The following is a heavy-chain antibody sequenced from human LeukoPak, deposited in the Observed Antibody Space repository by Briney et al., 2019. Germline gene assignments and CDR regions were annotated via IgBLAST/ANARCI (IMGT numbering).Heavy chain of an antibody. Sequence: GGSLRLSCAASGFTFSSYSMNWVRQAPGKGLEWVSSISSSSSYIYYADSVKGRFTISRDNAKNSLYLQMNSLRAEDTAVYYCARQRKSPEVLRFDYWGQGTLVTVSS. D-gene: IGHD1-14*01. J-gene: IGHJ4*02. CDR1: GFTFSSYS. CDR2: ISSSSSYI. CDR3: ARQRKSPEVLRFDY. V-gene: IGHV3-21*01.